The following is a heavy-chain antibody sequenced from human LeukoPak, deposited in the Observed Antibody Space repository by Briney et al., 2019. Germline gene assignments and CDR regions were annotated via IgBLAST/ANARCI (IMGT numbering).Heavy chain of an antibody. Sequence: ASVKVSCKASGYTFTSYYMHWVRQAPGQGLEWMGWINPNSGGTNYAQKFQGRVTMTRDTSISTAYMELSRLRSDDTAVYYCASLVGATVSAFDIWGQGTMVTVSS. CDR2: INPNSGGT. J-gene: IGHJ3*02. CDR1: GYTFTSYY. V-gene: IGHV1-2*02. CDR3: ASLVGATVSAFDI. D-gene: IGHD1-26*01.